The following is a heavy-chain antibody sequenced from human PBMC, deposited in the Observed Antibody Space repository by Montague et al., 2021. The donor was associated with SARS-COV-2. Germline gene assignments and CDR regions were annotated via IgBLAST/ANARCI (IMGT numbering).Heavy chain of an antibody. D-gene: IGHD3-3*01. V-gene: IGHV3-7*03. J-gene: IGHJ4*02. CDR2: INRDGSER. Sequence: SLRLSCAASKFTFSDYWMSWVRQAPGKGLEWLAHINRDGSERYYVDSVKGRFTITRDNAKNSLYLQMNSLSGEDTAVYYWSRDEGYTYFDFWSGYFVYWGQGTLITVSS. CDR3: SRDEGYTYFDFWSGYFVY. CDR1: KFTFSDYW.